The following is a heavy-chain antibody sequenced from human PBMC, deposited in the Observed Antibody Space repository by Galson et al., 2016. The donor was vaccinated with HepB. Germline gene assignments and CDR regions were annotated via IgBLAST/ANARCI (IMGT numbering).Heavy chain of an antibody. D-gene: IGHD2-15*01. J-gene: IGHJ6*02. CDR1: GFTFSDYY. CDR3: ARVISARIESSPWRYYGMDV. CDR2: ISSSGSAI. V-gene: IGHV3-11*01. Sequence: SLRLSCAASGFTFSDYYMSWIRQAPGKGLEWVSYISSSGSAIYYADSVKGRFTISRDNAKNSLYLQMNGLRAEDTAVYYCARVISARIESSPWRYYGMDVWGQGTTVTVSS.